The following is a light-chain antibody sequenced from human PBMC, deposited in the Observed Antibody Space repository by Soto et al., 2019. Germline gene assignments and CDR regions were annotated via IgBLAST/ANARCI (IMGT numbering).Light chain of an antibody. V-gene: IGKV1-9*01. J-gene: IGKJ5*01. Sequence: ILLTPSPSSLAASVVDRVPITCRASQGIDTSLAWYQQKPGKAPKLLIYAASNFQSGVPSRFSGSGSGTHFTLTISSLQPEDFATYYCQQLHGYPITFGQGTRLEIK. CDR2: AAS. CDR1: QGIDTS. CDR3: QQLHGYPIT.